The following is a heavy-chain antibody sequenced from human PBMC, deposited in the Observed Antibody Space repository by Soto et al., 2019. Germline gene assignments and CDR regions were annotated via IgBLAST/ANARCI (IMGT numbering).Heavy chain of an antibody. CDR1: GGSISNYY. Sequence: PSETLTLTCTVSGGSISNYYWNWIRQPPGKGLEWIAYIYYSGSTNYNPSLKSRVTISLDTSKNHFSLKLSSVTAADTAVYYCARHVVPAANYFDYWGQGTLVTVSS. J-gene: IGHJ4*02. D-gene: IGHD2-2*01. V-gene: IGHV4-59*08. CDR3: ARHVVPAANYFDY. CDR2: IYYSGST.